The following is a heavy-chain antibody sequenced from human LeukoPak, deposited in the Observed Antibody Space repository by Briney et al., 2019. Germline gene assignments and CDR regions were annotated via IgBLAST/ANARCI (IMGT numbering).Heavy chain of an antibody. Sequence: ASVKVSCKASGDTFTNYAISWVRQAPGQGLEWMGGIIPLLGTPNYAQKFQGRVTITADDSTSTAYMELTSLRSEDTAVYYCAEDSSMVTTRAPYYYYYLDVWGQGTTVTVSS. CDR2: IIPLLGTP. J-gene: IGHJ6*02. V-gene: IGHV1-69*13. CDR3: AEDSSMVTTRAPYYYYYLDV. D-gene: IGHD4-17*01. CDR1: GDTFTNYA.